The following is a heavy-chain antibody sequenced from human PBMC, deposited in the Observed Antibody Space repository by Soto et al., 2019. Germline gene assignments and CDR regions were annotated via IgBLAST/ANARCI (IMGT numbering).Heavy chain of an antibody. J-gene: IGHJ6*02. CDR1: GYTFTRYG. CDR3: AKNGQPPYYCYGLDV. CDR2: ISGYNGDT. D-gene: IGHD2-8*01. Sequence: QGHLVQSEAEVKKSGASVKVSCKASGYTFTRYGISWVRQAPGQALEWMGWISGYNGDTNYAQKFQGRVSMTIATSTTTAYMELRSLTSDDTAVYYCAKNGQPPYYCYGLDVWGQGTKVTVSS. V-gene: IGHV1-18*01.